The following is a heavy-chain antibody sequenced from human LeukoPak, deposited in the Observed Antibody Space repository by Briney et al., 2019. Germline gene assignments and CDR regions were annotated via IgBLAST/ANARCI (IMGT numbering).Heavy chain of an antibody. V-gene: IGHV3-23*01. Sequence: GGSLRLSCAASGFTFRTYAMTWVRQAPGKGLEWVSSIRGSGGGTFYADSVKGRFIISRDNSKNTLYLQMNYLRAEDTAVYYCAKDPNGDYVGAFDIWGQGTMVSVSS. D-gene: IGHD4-17*01. CDR2: IRGSGGGT. J-gene: IGHJ3*02. CDR1: GFTFRTYA. CDR3: AKDPNGDYVGAFDI.